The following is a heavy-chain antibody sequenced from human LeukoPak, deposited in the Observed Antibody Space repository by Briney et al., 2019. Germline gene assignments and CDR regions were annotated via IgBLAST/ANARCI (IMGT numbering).Heavy chain of an antibody. CDR3: VKTLISVAGTGAFDI. Sequence: GGSLRLSCSASGVTFSSYAMHWVRQAPGQGLEYVSVISSNGGSTYYADSVKGRFTISRGNSKNTLYLQMSSLRAEDTAVYYCVKTLISVAGTGAFDIWGQGTMVTVSS. CDR1: GVTFSSYA. J-gene: IGHJ3*02. D-gene: IGHD6-19*01. V-gene: IGHV3-64D*09. CDR2: ISSNGGST.